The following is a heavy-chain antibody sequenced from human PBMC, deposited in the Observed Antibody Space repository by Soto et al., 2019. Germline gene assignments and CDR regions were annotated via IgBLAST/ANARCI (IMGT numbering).Heavy chain of an antibody. CDR1: GFSLSTNAEG. D-gene: IGHD5-12*01. CDR2: IYWDDDK. CDR3: AHRRRNGYGLFDS. J-gene: IGHJ4*02. V-gene: IGHV2-5*02. Sequence: QITFKETGPTLVKPTQTLTLTCTFSGFSLSTNAEGVGWVRQPPGRALEWLALIYWDDDKRFSPSLRSRLTIAKDTSKNQVVLTMTDIDPVDTATYYCAHRRRNGYGLFDSWGQGVLVTVSS.